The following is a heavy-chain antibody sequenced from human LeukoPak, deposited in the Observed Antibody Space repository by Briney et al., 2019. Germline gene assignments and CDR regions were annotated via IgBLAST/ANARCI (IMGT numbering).Heavy chain of an antibody. CDR1: GYQLTSYW. D-gene: IGHD4-17*01. Sequence: GESLKISCKASGYQLTSYWIAWVRQMPRKGLEWVGIISPADSHARYSPSFEGQVTMSADKSISAAYLQWSSLMASDTAMYYCARDYGYKSLDHWGQGTLVTVSS. V-gene: IGHV5-51*01. CDR2: ISPADSHA. CDR3: ARDYGYKSLDH. J-gene: IGHJ4*02.